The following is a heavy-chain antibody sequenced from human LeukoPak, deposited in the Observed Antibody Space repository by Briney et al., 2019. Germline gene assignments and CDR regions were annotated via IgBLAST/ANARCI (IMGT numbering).Heavy chain of an antibody. CDR2: INTDGSIT. V-gene: IGHV3-74*01. J-gene: IGHJ6*03. D-gene: IGHD3-3*01. CDR1: GFTFRSYW. Sequence: AGGSLRLSCVASGFTFRSYWIHWVRQVPGKGLVWVARINTDGSITTYADSVKGRFTISRDNAKSTLYLQMNSLRAEDTAVYYCAGMVVLRFLEWLPPQYYYYMDVWGKGTTVTVSS. CDR3: AGMVVLRFLEWLPPQYYYYMDV.